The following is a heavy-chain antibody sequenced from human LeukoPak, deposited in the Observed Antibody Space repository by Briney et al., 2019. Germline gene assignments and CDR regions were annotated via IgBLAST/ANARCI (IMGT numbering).Heavy chain of an antibody. D-gene: IGHD3-10*01. Sequence: GGSLRLSCAASGFTFCSYAMHWVRQAPGKWLEWVAVISYDGSNKYYADSVKGRFTISRDNSKNTLYLQMNSLRAEDTAVYYCAKRTMVRGVYYYYYYMDVWGKGTTVTVSS. J-gene: IGHJ6*03. V-gene: IGHV3-30*18. CDR1: GFTFCSYA. CDR3: AKRTMVRGVYYYYYYMDV. CDR2: ISYDGSNK.